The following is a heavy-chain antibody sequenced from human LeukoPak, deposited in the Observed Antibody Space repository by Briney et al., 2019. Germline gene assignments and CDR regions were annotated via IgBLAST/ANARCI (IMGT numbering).Heavy chain of an antibody. Sequence: GGSLRLSCAASGFTFSSYEMNWVRQAPGKGLEWVSYISSSGSTIYYADSVKGRFTISRDNAKNSLYLQMNSLRAEDTALYYCARNSAEQIQYYYDSSGYYQRRYYYYYYYMDVWGKGTTVTVSS. CDR3: ARNSAEQIQYYYDSSGYYQRRYYYYYYYMDV. D-gene: IGHD3-22*01. CDR2: ISSSGSTI. J-gene: IGHJ6*03. CDR1: GFTFSSYE. V-gene: IGHV3-48*03.